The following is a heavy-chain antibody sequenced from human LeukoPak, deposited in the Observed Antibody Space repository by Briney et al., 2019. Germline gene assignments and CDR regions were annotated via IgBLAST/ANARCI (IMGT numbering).Heavy chain of an antibody. V-gene: IGHV4-59*12. D-gene: IGHD6-6*01. CDR1: GGSISSYY. J-gene: IGHJ6*03. Sequence: SETLSLTCTVSGGSISSYYWSWIRQPPGKGLEWIGYIYYSGSTNYNPSLKSRVTISVDTSKNQFSLKLSSVTAADTAVYYCARGRPIMDVWGKGTTVTVSS. CDR2: IYYSGST. CDR3: ARGRPIMDV.